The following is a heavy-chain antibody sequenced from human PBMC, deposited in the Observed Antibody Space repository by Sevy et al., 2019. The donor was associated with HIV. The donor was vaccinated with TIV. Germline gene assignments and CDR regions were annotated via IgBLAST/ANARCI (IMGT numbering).Heavy chain of an antibody. J-gene: IGHJ4*02. CDR1: GYTFTSYG. CDR2: ISAYNGNT. Sequence: ASVKVSCKASGYTFTSYGISWVRQAPGQGLEWMGWISAYNGNTNYAQKLQGRVTMTTDTSTSTAYMELRSPRSDDTAVYYCARGYIWDDILTGYFDYWGQGTLVTVSS. CDR3: ARGYIWDDILTGYFDY. V-gene: IGHV1-18*01. D-gene: IGHD3-9*01.